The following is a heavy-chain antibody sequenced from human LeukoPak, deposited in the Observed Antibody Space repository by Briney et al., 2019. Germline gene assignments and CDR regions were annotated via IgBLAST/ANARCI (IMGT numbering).Heavy chain of an antibody. D-gene: IGHD3-3*01. Sequence: GASVKVSCKASGYTFTSYDINWVRQATGQGLEWMGWMNPNSGNTGYAQKFQGRVTITRNTSISTAYMELSSLRSEDTAVYYCARGITIFVARNYYYYYMDVWGKGTTVTVSS. CDR3: ARGITIFVARNYYYYYMDV. CDR1: GYTFTSYD. CDR2: MNPNSGNT. J-gene: IGHJ6*03. V-gene: IGHV1-8*03.